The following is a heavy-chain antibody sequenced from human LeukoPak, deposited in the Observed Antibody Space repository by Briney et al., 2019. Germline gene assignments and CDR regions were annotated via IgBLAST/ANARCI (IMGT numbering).Heavy chain of an antibody. CDR1: GYTFTGYY. V-gene: IGHV1-2*02. J-gene: IGHJ3*02. CDR3: ARDLGFCSRTSCFGYDI. CDR2: INPNSGGT. D-gene: IGHD2-2*01. Sequence: RASVKVSCKASGYTFTGYYMHWVRQAPGQGLEWMGWINPNSGGTKYAQNFQGRVTMTRDTSISTAYMEVSRLRSGDTAVYYCARDLGFCSRTSCFGYDIWGQGTMVTVSS.